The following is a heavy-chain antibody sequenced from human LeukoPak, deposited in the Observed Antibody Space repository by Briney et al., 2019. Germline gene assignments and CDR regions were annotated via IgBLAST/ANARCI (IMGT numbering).Heavy chain of an antibody. CDR2: IKQDGSEK. CDR1: GFTFRNFW. D-gene: IGHD6-13*01. Sequence: GGSLRLSCAASGFTFRNFWMTWVRQAPGKGLEWVANIKQDGSEKHYVDSVKGRFTISRDNGKNSLYLQMNSLRAEDTAVYYCARDSGWWRFDFWGQGTLVTVSS. J-gene: IGHJ4*02. V-gene: IGHV3-7*03. CDR3: ARDSGWWRFDF.